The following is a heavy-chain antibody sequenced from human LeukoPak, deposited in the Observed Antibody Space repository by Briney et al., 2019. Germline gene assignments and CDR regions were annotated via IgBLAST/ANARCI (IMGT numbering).Heavy chain of an antibody. Sequence: SETLSLTCTVSDGSISSGSYYWTWIRQPAGKGLEWIGRVYTRGGTTYNPSLKSRVTISIDTSKKQFSLKLSSVTAADTAVYYCARAYGDYPFDYWGQGTLVTVSS. CDR3: ARAYGDYPFDY. J-gene: IGHJ4*02. V-gene: IGHV4-61*02. CDR2: VYTRGGT. CDR1: DGSISSGSYY. D-gene: IGHD4-17*01.